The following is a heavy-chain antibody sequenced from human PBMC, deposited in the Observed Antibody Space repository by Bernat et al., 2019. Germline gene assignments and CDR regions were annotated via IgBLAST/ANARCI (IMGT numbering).Heavy chain of an antibody. J-gene: IGHJ5*02. CDR3: ARELTSVTTGWFDP. CDR1: GDVSGGSISSYY. V-gene: IGHV4-59*01. D-gene: IGHD4-17*01. Sequence: QVQLQESGPGLVKPSETLFLTCTVSGDVSGGSISSYYWSWIRQPPGKGLEWIGYIYNGGTNYNPSLKSRVTISLDTSKNQFSLKLSSMTAADTAVYYCARELTSVTTGWFDPWGQGTLVTVSS. CDR2: IYNGGT.